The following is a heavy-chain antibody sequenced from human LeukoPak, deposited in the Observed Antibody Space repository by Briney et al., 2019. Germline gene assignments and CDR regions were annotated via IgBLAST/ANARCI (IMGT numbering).Heavy chain of an antibody. V-gene: IGHV1-69*13. D-gene: IGHD5-18*01. CDR2: IIPIFGTA. J-gene: IGHJ4*02. CDR3: ARGGLLNTAMVAFDY. Sequence: GASVKVSCKASGGTFSSYAISWVRQAPGQGLEWMGGIIPIFGTANYAQKFQGRVTITADEPTSTAYMELSSLRSEDTAVYYCARGGLLNTAMVAFDYWGQGTLVTVSS. CDR1: GGTFSSYA.